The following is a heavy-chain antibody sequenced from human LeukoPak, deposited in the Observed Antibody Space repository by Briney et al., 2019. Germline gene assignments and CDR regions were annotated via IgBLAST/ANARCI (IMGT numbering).Heavy chain of an antibody. CDR1: RFSFSIYP. CDR2: ISYDGRNK. J-gene: IGHJ4*02. D-gene: IGHD4-17*01. V-gene: IGHV3-30*04. CDR3: ARGHTVIPDY. Sequence: GGSLRLFCAASRFSFSIYPMHWVRQAPGKGLEWMAVISYDGRNKYYADSVKGRFTISRDNSKNTLYLQMNSLRPEDTAVYYCARGHTVIPDYWGQGTLVTVSS.